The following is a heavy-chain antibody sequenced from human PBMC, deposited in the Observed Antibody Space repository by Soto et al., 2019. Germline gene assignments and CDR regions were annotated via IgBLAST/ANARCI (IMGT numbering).Heavy chain of an antibody. D-gene: IGHD6-13*01. J-gene: IGHJ6*02. CDR1: GGSIRSYY. CDR3: ARDRGYSSSPPGDYYYYYGMDV. V-gene: IGHV4-59*01. Sequence: SETLSLTCTVSGGSIRSYYWSWTRQPPGKGLEWIGYIYYSGSTNYNPSLKSRVTISVDTSKNQFSLKLSSVTAADTAVYYCARDRGYSSSPPGDYYYYYGMDVWGQGTTVTVSS. CDR2: IYYSGST.